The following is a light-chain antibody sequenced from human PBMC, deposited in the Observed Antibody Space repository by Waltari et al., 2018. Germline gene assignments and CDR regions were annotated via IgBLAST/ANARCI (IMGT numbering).Light chain of an antibody. Sequence: QTVVTQEPSLTVSPGGTVTLTCASSIGAVNSGYYPNWFQQKPGQAPRSLVYNTNNKHPWTPARFSGSLLGGKAALTLSSVQPEDEADYYCLLYFGGAHLVFGGGTKLTVL. CDR2: NTN. CDR3: LLYFGGAHLV. CDR1: IGAVNSGYY. J-gene: IGLJ3*02. V-gene: IGLV7-43*01.